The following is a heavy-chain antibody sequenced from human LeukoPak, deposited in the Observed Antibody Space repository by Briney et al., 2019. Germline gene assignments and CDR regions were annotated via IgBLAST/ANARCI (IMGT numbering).Heavy chain of an antibody. J-gene: IGHJ3*02. CDR3: ARAGYYDSSGSDHDAFDI. CDR2: IYYSGST. V-gene: IGHV4-59*01. D-gene: IGHD3-22*01. Sequence: SETLSLTCTVSGGSISSYYWSWIRQPPGKGLEWIGYIYYSGSTNYNHSLKSRVTISVDTSKNQFSLKLSSVTAADTAVYYCARAGYYDSSGSDHDAFDIWGQGTMVTVSS. CDR1: GGSISSYY.